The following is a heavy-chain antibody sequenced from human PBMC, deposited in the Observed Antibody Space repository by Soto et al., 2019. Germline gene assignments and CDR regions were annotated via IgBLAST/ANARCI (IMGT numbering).Heavy chain of an antibody. J-gene: IGHJ4*02. D-gene: IGHD3-22*01. CDR3: AREGYYDSSGPREYYFDY. CDR2: IYYSGST. V-gene: IGHV4-31*03. Sequence: PSETLSLTCTVSGGSISGGGYYWSWIRQHTGKGLELIWYIYYSGSTYYNPSLKSRVTISVDTSKNLFSLKLSSVTAADTAVYYCAREGYYDSSGPREYYFDYWGQGTLVTVSS. CDR1: GGSISGGGYY.